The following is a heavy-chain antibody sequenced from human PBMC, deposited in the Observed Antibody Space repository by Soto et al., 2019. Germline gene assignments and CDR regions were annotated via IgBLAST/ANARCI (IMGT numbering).Heavy chain of an antibody. J-gene: IGHJ4*02. CDR1: GFTFSSYA. CDR2: ISGSGGST. D-gene: IGHD5-12*01. CDR3: ARGYSGYDPTGGGYYFDY. V-gene: IGHV3-23*01. Sequence: PGGSLRLSCAASGFTFSSYAMSWVRQAPGKGLEWVSAISGSGGSTYYADSVKGRFTISRDNSKNTLYLQMNSLRAEDTAVYYCARGYSGYDPTGGGYYFDYWGQGTLVTVSS.